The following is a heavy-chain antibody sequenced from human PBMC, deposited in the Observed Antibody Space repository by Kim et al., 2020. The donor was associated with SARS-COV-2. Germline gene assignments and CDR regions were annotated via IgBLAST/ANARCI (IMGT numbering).Heavy chain of an antibody. D-gene: IGHD2-2*01. CDR3: ARRSRGGWFDP. J-gene: IGHJ5*02. V-gene: IGHV4-59*08. CDR1: GGSIRSHY. Sequence: SETLSLSCTVSGGSIRSHYWTWMRQPPGKRLEWIGNIYYSGTTNYNPSLQSRVTFSVDTSKNQFSLRRTSVTAADTAIYYCARRSRGGWFDPWGQGTLVT. CDR2: IYYSGTT.